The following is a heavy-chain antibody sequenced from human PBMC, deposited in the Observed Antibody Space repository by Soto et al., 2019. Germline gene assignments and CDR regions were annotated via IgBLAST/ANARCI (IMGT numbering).Heavy chain of an antibody. D-gene: IGHD3-16*01. CDR3: ASHYDYIWGSYPNEYFQH. CDR2: ISSSSSTI. CDR1: GGTCISYS. J-gene: IGHJ1*01. Sequence: GSLRHSCAASGGTCISYSMSWVRQATGKGLEWVSYISSSSSTIYYADSVKGRFTISRDNAKNSLYLQMNSLRAEDTAVYYCASHYDYIWGSYPNEYFQHWGQGTLVTVS. V-gene: IGHV3-48*01.